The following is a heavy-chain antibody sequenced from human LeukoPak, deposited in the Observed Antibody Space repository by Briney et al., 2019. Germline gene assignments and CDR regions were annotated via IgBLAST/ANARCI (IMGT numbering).Heavy chain of an antibody. J-gene: IGHJ4*02. V-gene: IGHV4-4*07. CDR1: GGSISSYY. CDR3: AREFEASYYYGSGSYAFDY. CDR2: IYTSGST. D-gene: IGHD3-10*01. Sequence: SETLSLTCTVSGGSISSYYWSWIRQPAGKGLEWIGRIYTSGSTNYNPSLKSRVTMSVDTSKNQFSLKLSSVTAADTAVYYCAREFEASYYYGSGSYAFDYWGQGTLVTVSS.